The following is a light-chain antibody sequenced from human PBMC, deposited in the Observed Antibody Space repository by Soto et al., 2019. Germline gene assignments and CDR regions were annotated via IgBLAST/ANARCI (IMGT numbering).Light chain of an antibody. V-gene: IGKV3-20*01. CDR3: QQYGTSPIT. J-gene: IGKJ5*01. CDR2: AAS. Sequence: EIVLTQSPGTLSLSPGERATLSCRASQSVSSRYLGWYQQKPGQAPRLLIYAASTRATGIPDRFSGSGSGTDFTLTISRLEPEDFAVYYCQQYGTSPITFGQGTRLEIK. CDR1: QSVSSRY.